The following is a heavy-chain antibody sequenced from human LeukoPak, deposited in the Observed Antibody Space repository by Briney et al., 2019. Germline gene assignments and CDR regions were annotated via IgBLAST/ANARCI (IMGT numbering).Heavy chain of an antibody. V-gene: IGHV3-15*04. Sequence: PGGSLRLSCAASGFTFSNAWMSWVRQAPGKGLEWVGRIERKTDGATTASAAPVKGRFTISRDDSKNTLYLQMNSLKTEDTAVYYCTTHRGYSSSPTFDYWGQGTLVTVPS. D-gene: IGHD6-13*01. CDR2: IERKTDGATT. CDR1: GFTFSNAW. CDR3: TTHRGYSSSPTFDY. J-gene: IGHJ4*02.